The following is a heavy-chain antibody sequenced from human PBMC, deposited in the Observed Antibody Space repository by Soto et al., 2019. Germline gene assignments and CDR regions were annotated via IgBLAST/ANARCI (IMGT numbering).Heavy chain of an antibody. D-gene: IGHD1-26*01. J-gene: IGHJ4*01. CDR1: GDSVSSNSAG. CDR2: TYYRSKWYY. V-gene: IGHV6-1*01. CDR3: ARGEQYSGRIFDY. Sequence: TLSLTCAIAGDSVSSNSAGWSWVRQSPSRGLEWLGRTYYRSKWYYEYAVSVRGRITINPDTSKNQYSLQLNSVTPEDTAVYFCARGEQYSGRIFDYWGQGTLVTVSS.